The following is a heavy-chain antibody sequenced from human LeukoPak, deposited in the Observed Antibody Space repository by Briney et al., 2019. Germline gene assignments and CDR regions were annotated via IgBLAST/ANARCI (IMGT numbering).Heavy chain of an antibody. V-gene: IGHV1-2*02. Sequence: ASVKVSCKASGYTFTGCYMHWVRQAPGQGLEWMGWINPNSGGTNYAQKFQGRVTMTRDTSISTAYMELSRLRSDDTAVYYCARGERDIVVVPAAGGSYFDYWGQGTLVTVSS. CDR3: ARGERDIVVVPAAGGSYFDY. D-gene: IGHD2-2*01. CDR2: INPNSGGT. J-gene: IGHJ4*02. CDR1: GYTFTGCY.